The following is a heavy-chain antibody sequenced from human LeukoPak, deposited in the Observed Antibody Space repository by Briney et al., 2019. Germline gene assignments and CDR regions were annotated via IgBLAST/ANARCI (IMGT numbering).Heavy chain of an antibody. V-gene: IGHV4-34*01. Sequence: SETLSLTCAVYGGSFSGYYWSWIRQPPGKGLEWIGEINHSGSTNYNPSLKSRVTISVDTSKNQFSLKLSSVTAADTAVYYCARARATPFDYCGQGTLVTVSS. CDR2: INHSGST. D-gene: IGHD1-26*01. CDR1: GGSFSGYY. CDR3: ARARATPFDY. J-gene: IGHJ4*02.